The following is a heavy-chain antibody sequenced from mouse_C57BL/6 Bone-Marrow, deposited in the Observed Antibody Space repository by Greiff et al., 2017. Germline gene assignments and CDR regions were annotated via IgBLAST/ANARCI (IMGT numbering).Heavy chain of an antibody. Sequence: VKLVESGAELAKPGASVKLSCKASGYTFTSYWMHWVKQRPGQGLEWIGYINPSSGYTKYNQKFKDKATLTADKSSSTAYMQLSSLKYEDSAVYYCARSGDGYYWYFDVWGTGTTVTVSS. D-gene: IGHD2-3*01. V-gene: IGHV1-7*01. CDR2: INPSSGYT. J-gene: IGHJ1*03. CDR3: ARSGDGYYWYFDV. CDR1: GYTFTSYW.